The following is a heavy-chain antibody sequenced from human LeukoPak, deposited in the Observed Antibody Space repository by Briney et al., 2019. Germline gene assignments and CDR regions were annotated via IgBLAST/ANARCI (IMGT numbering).Heavy chain of an antibody. CDR3: ARVHPRLRYFDWFDY. J-gene: IGHJ5*01. V-gene: IGHV1-2*02. Sequence: ASVKVSCTASGYTFTGYYMHWVRQAPGQGLEWMGWINPNSGGTNYAQKFQGRVTMTRDTSISTAYMELSRLRSDDTAVYYCARVHPRLRYFDWFDYWGQGTLVTVSS. CDR1: GYTFTGYY. CDR2: INPNSGGT. D-gene: IGHD3-9*01.